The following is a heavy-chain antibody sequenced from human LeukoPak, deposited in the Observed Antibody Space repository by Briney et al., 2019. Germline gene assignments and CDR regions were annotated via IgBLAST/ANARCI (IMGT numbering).Heavy chain of an antibody. V-gene: IGHV3-23*01. Sequence: QSGGSLRLSCTASGFTFSAYAMSWVRQAPGKGLEWGSGMGGNGGTTYYADSVKGRFTISRDNSKNTLYLQMNNLRAEDTAVYYCARRDYYDSSGYSPLFDYWGQGTLVTVSS. CDR1: GFTFSAYA. D-gene: IGHD3-22*01. J-gene: IGHJ4*02. CDR2: MGGNGGTT. CDR3: ARRDYYDSSGYSPLFDY.